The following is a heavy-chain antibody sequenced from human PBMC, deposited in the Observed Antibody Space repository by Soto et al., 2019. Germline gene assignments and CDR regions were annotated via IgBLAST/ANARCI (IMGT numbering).Heavy chain of an antibody. CDR1: GFTFSSYG. V-gene: IGHV3-33*01. J-gene: IGHJ6*02. CDR2: IWYDGSNK. D-gene: IGHD1-26*01. CDR3: ARDFLPSGSYHPALYYYYGMDV. Sequence: GGSLRLSCAASGFTFSSYGMHWVRQAPGKGLEWVAVIWYDGSNKYYADSVKGRFTISRDNSKNTLYLQMNSLRAEDTAVYYCARDFLPSGSYHPALYYYYGMDVWGQGTTVTVSS.